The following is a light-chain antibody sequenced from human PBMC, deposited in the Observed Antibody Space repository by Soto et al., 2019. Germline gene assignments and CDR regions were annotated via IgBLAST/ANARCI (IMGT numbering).Light chain of an antibody. J-gene: IGKJ1*01. CDR1: QTISSW. CDR3: QHYNSYSEA. CDR2: KAS. V-gene: IGKV1-5*03. Sequence: DIQMTQSPSTLSGSVGDRVTITCRASQTISSWLAWYQQKPGKAPKLLIYKASTLKSGVPSRFSGSAAGTEFTLTLSSLQPDDFATYYCQHYNSYSEAFGQGTKVELK.